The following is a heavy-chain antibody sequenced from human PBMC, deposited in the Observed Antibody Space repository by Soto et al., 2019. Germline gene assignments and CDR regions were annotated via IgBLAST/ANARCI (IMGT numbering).Heavy chain of an antibody. J-gene: IGHJ2*01. D-gene: IGHD4-17*01. CDR2: VNSNGDVT. CDR3: AKAVSLDGDYYWYLDM. CDR1: GFTFSSYA. Sequence: EVQLLESGGGLVQPGGSLRLSCAASGFTFSSYAMNWVRQAPGKGLEWVSGVNSNGDVTDYADSVKGRFTISRDNSKNTVYLQMNSLRAEDTAVYYCAKAVSLDGDYYWYLDMWGRGTLVTVSS. V-gene: IGHV3-23*01.